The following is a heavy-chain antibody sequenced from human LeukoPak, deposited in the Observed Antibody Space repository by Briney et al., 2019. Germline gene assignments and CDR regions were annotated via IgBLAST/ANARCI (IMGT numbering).Heavy chain of an antibody. J-gene: IGHJ6*03. D-gene: IGHD5-12*01. CDR3: AASGYDYDYYYYMGV. V-gene: IGHV3-30*04. CDR1: GFTFSSYA. CDR2: ISYDGSNK. Sequence: GGSLRLSCAASGFTFSSYAMHWVRQAPGKGLEWVAVISYDGSNKYHADSVKGRFTISRDNSKNTLYLQMNSLRAEDTAVYYCAASGYDYDYYYYMGVWGQGTTVTISS.